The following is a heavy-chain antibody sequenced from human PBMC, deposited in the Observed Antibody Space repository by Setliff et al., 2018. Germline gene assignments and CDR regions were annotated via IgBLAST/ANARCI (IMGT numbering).Heavy chain of an antibody. CDR1: GGSISSGDYY. D-gene: IGHD3-10*01. CDR3: ARVTRSASGTYYLLDY. Sequence: SETLSLTCTVSGGSISSGDYYWSWIRQPPGKGLEWIGYIYYSGSTYYNPSLKSRVTISVDTSKNQFSLKLTSVTAADTAIYYCARVTRSASGTYYLLDYWGLGTLVTVSS. V-gene: IGHV4-30-4*02. J-gene: IGHJ4*02. CDR2: IYYSGST.